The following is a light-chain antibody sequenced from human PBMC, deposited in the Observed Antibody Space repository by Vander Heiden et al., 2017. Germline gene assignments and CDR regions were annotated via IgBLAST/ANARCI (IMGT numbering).Light chain of an antibody. V-gene: IGKV4-1*01. CDR2: WAS. J-gene: IGKJ2*01. CDR3: HQDDRTPFT. CDR1: QSVLYSSNNKNY. Sequence: DIVMTQSPDSLAVSLGERATINCKSSQSVLYSSNNKNYLAWYQQKPGQPPKLLIYWASARESGVPDRFSGSGSGTDFTLTISSLQAEDVAVYYCHQDDRTPFTFGQGTKLEIK.